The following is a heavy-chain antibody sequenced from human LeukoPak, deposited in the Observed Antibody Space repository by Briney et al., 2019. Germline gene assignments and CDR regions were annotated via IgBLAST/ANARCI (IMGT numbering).Heavy chain of an antibody. CDR2: INPNSGDT. Sequence: ASVKVSCKASGYTFTAYYMHWVRQAPGQGLECMGRINPNSGDTNYAQKVQGRVTMTRDTSINTAYMELSRLRSDDTAVYYCARVAVAEFDYWGQGTLVTVSS. D-gene: IGHD6-19*01. CDR3: ARVAVAEFDY. V-gene: IGHV1-2*06. CDR1: GYTFTAYY. J-gene: IGHJ4*02.